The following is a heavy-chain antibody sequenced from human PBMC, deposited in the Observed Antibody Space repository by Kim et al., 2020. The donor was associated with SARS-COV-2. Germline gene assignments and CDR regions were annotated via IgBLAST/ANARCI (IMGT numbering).Heavy chain of an antibody. CDR2: ISYEGSKQ. J-gene: IGHJ3*01. V-gene: IGHV3-30*18. CDR3: AKANVFLWFGKSYDDAF. Sequence: GGSLRLSCAASGFTFNNFGMHWVRQAPGKGLEWVAVISYEGSKQHYPDSVNGRFTISRDSFENTMSLQMSSLTPEDTAVYYCAKANVFLWFGKSYDDAF. D-gene: IGHD3-10*01. CDR1: GFTFNNFG.